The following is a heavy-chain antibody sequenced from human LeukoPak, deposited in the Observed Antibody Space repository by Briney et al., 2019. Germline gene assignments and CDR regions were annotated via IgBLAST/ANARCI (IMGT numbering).Heavy chain of an antibody. J-gene: IGHJ3*02. CDR3: ARARAPGDPFDI. CDR2: INPNSGGT. Sequence: ALVKVSCKASGYTFSDYHMHWVRQAPGQGLEWMGWINPNSGGTIYAQKFQGRVTMTRDTSTTTAYMELSRLRSDDTAVCYCARARAPGDPFDIWGQGTMVAVSS. CDR1: GYTFSDYH. D-gene: IGHD1-26*01. V-gene: IGHV1-2*02.